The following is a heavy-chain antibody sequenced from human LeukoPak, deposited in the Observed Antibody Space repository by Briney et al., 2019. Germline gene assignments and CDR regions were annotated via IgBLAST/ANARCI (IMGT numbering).Heavy chain of an antibody. CDR3: ASVPNYGDYSVDY. D-gene: IGHD4-17*01. V-gene: IGHV1-18*01. CDR2: ISAYNGNT. Sequence: GASVKVSCKASGYTFTSYGISWVRQAPGQGLEWMGWISAYNGNTNYAQKLQGRVTMTTDTSTSTAYMELSRLRSDDTAVYYCASVPNYGDYSVDYWGQGTLVTVSS. J-gene: IGHJ4*02. CDR1: GYTFTSYG.